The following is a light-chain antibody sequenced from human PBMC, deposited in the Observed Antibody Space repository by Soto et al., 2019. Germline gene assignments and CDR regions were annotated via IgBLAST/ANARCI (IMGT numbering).Light chain of an antibody. Sequence: QSALTQPRAVSGSPGQSVAISCTGTSSDVGGYNYVSWYQQHPGKAPKFMIYDVTKRPSGVPDRFSGSKSGNTASLTISGLQAEDEADYYCCSYAGSSYVFGTGTKVTV. V-gene: IGLV2-11*01. CDR3: CSYAGSSYV. J-gene: IGLJ1*01. CDR2: DVT. CDR1: SSDVGGYNY.